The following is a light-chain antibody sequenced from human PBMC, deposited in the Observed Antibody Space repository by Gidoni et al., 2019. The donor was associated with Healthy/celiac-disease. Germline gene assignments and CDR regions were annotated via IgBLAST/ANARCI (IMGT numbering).Light chain of an antibody. J-gene: IGKJ2*01. CDR1: QGISSY. Sequence: DIQLTQSPSFLSASVGDRVTITCRGSQGISSYLAWYQQKPGKAPKLLIYAASTLQSGVPSRFSGSGSGTEFTLTIRRLQPEDFATYYCQQLNSYPRTFGQGTKLEIK. V-gene: IGKV1-9*01. CDR3: QQLNSYPRT. CDR2: AAS.